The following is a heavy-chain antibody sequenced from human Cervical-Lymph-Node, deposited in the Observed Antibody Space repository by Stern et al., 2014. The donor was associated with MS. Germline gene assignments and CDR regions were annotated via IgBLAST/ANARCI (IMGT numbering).Heavy chain of an antibody. CDR2: INPSGGST. D-gene: IGHD2-8*02. CDR3: ARDLLAAYFDY. Sequence: VQLVESGAEVKKPGASVKVSCKASGYTFTSYYMHWVRQAPGQGLEWMAIINPSGGSTRYAQKFQGRVTMTSDTSTSTVYMELSSLRSEDTAVYYCARDLLAAYFDYWGQGTLVTVSS. J-gene: IGHJ4*02. CDR1: GYTFTSYY. V-gene: IGHV1-46*01.